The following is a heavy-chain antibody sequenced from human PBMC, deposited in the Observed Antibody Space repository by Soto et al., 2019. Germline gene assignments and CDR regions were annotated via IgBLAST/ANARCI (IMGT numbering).Heavy chain of an antibody. CDR1: VASSRGAF. CDR3: TVGGGWLTDY. J-gene: IGHJ4*02. Sequence: QVQLQESGPGLVKPSETFPFPGRVSVASSRGAFWGWFRHPPGRGLEWIGFIHYSGGTTYNPSLTSRLTISLDTSKNHFSLRLSSVTAADTALYYCTVGGGWLTDYWGQGTLVTVSS. V-gene: IGHV4-59*02. D-gene: IGHD5-12*01. CDR2: IHYSGGT.